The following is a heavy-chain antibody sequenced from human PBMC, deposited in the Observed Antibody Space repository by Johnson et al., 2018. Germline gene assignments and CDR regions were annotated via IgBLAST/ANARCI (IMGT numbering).Heavy chain of an antibody. D-gene: IGHD4-17*01. J-gene: IGHJ3*02. CDR1: GFTFSRYG. CDR3: AKARFPTDVDAFDI. CDR2: VVYDGSDK. V-gene: IGHV3-30*18. Sequence: QVQLVESGGGVVQPGRSLTLSCVDSGFTFSRYGMHWVRQAPGKGLEWVAVVVYDGSDKYYADSVKGRFTISRDNSKNTLYLQMNSLRAEDTAVYYCAKARFPTDVDAFDIWGQGTMVTVSS.